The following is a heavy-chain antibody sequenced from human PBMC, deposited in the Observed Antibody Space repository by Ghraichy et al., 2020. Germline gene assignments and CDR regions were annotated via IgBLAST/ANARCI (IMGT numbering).Heavy chain of an antibody. J-gene: IGHJ4*02. CDR2: TYYRSKWYF. D-gene: IGHD2-15*01. Sequence: SETLSLTCAISGDSVSSNSAAWSWIRQSPSRGLEWLGRTYYRSKWYFNYAVSVKSRITITPDTSKNQFSLQLNSVTPDDTAVYYCARVECGGTCYGGFPYWGQGTLVTVSS. CDR3: ARVECGGTCYGGFPY. CDR1: GDSVSSNSAA. V-gene: IGHV6-1*01.